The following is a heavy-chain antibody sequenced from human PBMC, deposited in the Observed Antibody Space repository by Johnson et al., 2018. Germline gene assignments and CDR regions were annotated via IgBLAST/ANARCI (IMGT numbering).Heavy chain of an antibody. CDR3: ARDVFLTRGYQLLSGYFQD. CDR1: GFTVSTNY. Sequence: VQLVQSGGGLIQPGGSLRLSCAASGFTVSTNYPRWVPQAPGKGPEGVPGIYSGGSTYYEDSVTGRFTISRDNSKNTLYLQKTSLRAEDTAVYYCARDVFLTRGYQLLSGYFQDWGQGTLVTVSS. V-gene: IGHV3-53*01. CDR2: IYSGGST. D-gene: IGHD2-2*01. J-gene: IGHJ1*01.